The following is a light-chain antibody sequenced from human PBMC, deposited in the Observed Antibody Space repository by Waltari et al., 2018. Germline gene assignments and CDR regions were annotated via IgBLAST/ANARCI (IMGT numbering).Light chain of an antibody. J-gene: IGKJ2*01. CDR3: QQSYTTPPMYT. V-gene: IGKV1-39*01. CDR1: QNIDSD. CDR2: AAS. Sequence: ASVGDRVTITCRASQNIDSDLNWYQQKPGKAPRLLIYAASSLQRGVPSRFSGSGSGTDFTLTVSSLQPEDFAIYYCQQSYTTPPMYTFGQGTKLEIK.